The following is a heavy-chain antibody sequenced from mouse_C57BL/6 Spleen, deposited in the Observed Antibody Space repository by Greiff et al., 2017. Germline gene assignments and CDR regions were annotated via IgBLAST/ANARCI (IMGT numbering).Heavy chain of an antibody. CDR1: GFNIKDYY. CDR2: IDPEDGET. V-gene: IGHV14-2*01. CDR3: ARSLYGSSGYFDY. J-gene: IGHJ2*01. Sequence: VTLKVSGAELVKPGASVKLSCTASGFNIKDYYMHWVKQRTEQGLEWIGRIDPEDGETKYAPKFQGKATITADTSSNTAYLQLSSLTSEDTAVYYCARSLYGSSGYFDYWGQGTTLTVSS. D-gene: IGHD1-1*01.